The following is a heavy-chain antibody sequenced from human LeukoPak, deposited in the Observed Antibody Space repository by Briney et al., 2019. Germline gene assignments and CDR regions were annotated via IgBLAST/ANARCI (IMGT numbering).Heavy chain of an antibody. CDR1: GFTFSSYA. V-gene: IGHV3-30*04. Sequence: GGSLRLSCAASGFTFSSYAMHWVRQAPGKGLEWVAVISYDGSNKYYADSVKGRFTISRDNSKNTLYLQMNSLRAEDTAVYYCARAHDSSGYGDYWGQGTLVTVSS. CDR2: ISYDGSNK. D-gene: IGHD3-22*01. CDR3: ARAHDSSGYGDY. J-gene: IGHJ4*02.